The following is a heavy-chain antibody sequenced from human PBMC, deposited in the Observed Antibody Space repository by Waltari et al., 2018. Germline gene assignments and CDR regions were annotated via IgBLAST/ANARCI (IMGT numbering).Heavy chain of an antibody. J-gene: IGHJ3*01. Sequence: QLQLQESGPGLVKPSETLSLTCSVSGVSITINRHYWGWIRQPPGQGLEWIGTMSYSGATYSSPSLQSRVTISRDTSKNLLSLKLGSVTAADTAVYYCATYIGASVGTAAFDVWGLGTMVTVSS. V-gene: IGHV4-39*01. D-gene: IGHD5-12*01. CDR3: ATYIGASVGTAAFDV. CDR1: GVSITINRHY. CDR2: MSYSGAT.